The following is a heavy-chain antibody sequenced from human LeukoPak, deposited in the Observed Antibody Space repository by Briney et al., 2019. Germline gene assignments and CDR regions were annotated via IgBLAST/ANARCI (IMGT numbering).Heavy chain of an antibody. Sequence: GGSLRLSCAASGFTFSNYWMHWVRQAPGKGLVWVSRINSDGINTSYADSVKGRFTISRDNAKNTLNLQMNSLRAEDTAVYYCAREDGDGYNPDYWGQGTLVTVSS. CDR1: GFTFSNYW. J-gene: IGHJ4*02. V-gene: IGHV3-74*01. D-gene: IGHD5-24*01. CDR3: AREDGDGYNPDY. CDR2: INSDGINT.